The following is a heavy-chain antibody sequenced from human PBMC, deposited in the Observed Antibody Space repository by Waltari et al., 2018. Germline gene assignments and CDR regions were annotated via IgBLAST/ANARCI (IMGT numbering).Heavy chain of an antibody. CDR1: GLNFDQYA. CDR2: VGLENGRI. Sequence: EGQVVESGGGLVQPGRSLRLSCTVSGLNFDQYAMHWIRQVPGKGLEWVAGVGLENGRIDYADSVKGRFTSSRDNDKKSLYLQMNSLRPEDTALYFCAKDLSPGGADVWGQGTTVTVS. CDR3: AKDLSPGGADV. J-gene: IGHJ6*02. V-gene: IGHV3-9*01. D-gene: IGHD4-17*01.